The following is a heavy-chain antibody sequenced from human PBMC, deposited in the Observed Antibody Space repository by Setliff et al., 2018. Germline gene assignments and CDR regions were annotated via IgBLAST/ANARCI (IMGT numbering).Heavy chain of an antibody. CDR3: ARGYCTSTTCYTFDF. CDR2: INPKSGFT. D-gene: IGHD2-2*02. CDR1: GYSFSDFY. V-gene: IGHV1-2*02. J-gene: IGHJ4*02. Sequence: ASVKVSCKASGYSFSDFYIHWVRQVPGRGLEWMGWINPKSGFTKYAQRFQGRVTMTRDTSSSTAYMELRGLRSDDTAKFFCARGYCTSTTCYTFDFWGQGTLVTVSS.